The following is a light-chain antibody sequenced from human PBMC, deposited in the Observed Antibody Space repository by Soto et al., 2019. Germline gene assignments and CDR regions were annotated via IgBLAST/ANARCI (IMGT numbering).Light chain of an antibody. J-gene: IGKJ2*01. CDR3: HQYHNWPPGT. CDR2: DAS. V-gene: IGKV3-15*01. Sequence: ETVMTQSPATLSVSPGGRATLSCRASQSVSNDLAWYQQKPGQAPRLLIYDASTRATGIPARFSGSGSGTEFTLAISSLQSEDFAVYYWHQYHNWPPGTFGQGTKLQIK. CDR1: QSVSND.